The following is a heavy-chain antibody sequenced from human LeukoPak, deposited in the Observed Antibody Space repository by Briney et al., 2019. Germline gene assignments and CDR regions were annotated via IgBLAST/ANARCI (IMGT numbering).Heavy chain of an antibody. CDR1: GFTFSSYA. CDR2: ISGSGGST. D-gene: IGHD5-18*01. J-gene: IGHJ4*02. Sequence: PGGSLRLSCAASGFTFSSYAMSWVRQAPGKGLEWVSAISGSGGSTYYADSVKGRFTISRDNSKNTLYLQMNSLRAEDTAAYYCAKQLWFLYYFDYWGQGTLVTVSS. CDR3: AKQLWFLYYFDY. V-gene: IGHV3-23*01.